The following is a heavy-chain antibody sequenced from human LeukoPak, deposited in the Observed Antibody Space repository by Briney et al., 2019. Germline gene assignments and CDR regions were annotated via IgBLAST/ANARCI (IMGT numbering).Heavy chain of an antibody. V-gene: IGHV4-61*02. Sequence: PSQTLSLTCTVSGGSISSGSYYWSWIRQPAGKGLEWIGRIYTSGSTNYNPSLKSRVTMSVDTSKNQFSLKVTSVTAADTAVYYCARGSTIAAAGPIFDYWGQGTLVTVSS. D-gene: IGHD6-13*01. CDR2: IYTSGST. CDR1: GGSISSGSYY. J-gene: IGHJ4*02. CDR3: ARGSTIAAAGPIFDY.